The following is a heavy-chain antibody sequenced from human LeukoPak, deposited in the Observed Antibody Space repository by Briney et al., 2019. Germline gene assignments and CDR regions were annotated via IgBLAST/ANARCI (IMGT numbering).Heavy chain of an antibody. J-gene: IGHJ4*02. CDR2: IYYSGST. Sequence: PSETLSLTCTVSGGSISSYYWSWIRQPPGKGLEWLGYIYYSGSTNYNPSLKSRVTISVDTSKNQFSLKLSSVTAADTAVYYCARAPGVRDGYNYNYFDYWGQGTLVTVSS. D-gene: IGHD5-24*01. CDR1: GGSISSYY. CDR3: ARAPGVRDGYNYNYFDY. V-gene: IGHV4-59*01.